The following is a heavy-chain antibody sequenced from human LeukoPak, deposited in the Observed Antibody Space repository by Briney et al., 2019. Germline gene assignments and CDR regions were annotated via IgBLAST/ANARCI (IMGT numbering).Heavy chain of an antibody. Sequence: GGFLRLSCVASGFTFSSYAMSWVRQAPGKGLEWVSTISGIVSSTYYADSVKGRFTISRDNSKNTLYLQMNSLRAEDTAVYYCTKDHYYDSSGNFDYWGQGILVTVSS. CDR3: TKDHYYDSSGNFDY. CDR1: GFTFSSYA. J-gene: IGHJ4*02. V-gene: IGHV3-23*01. CDR2: ISGIVSST. D-gene: IGHD3-22*01.